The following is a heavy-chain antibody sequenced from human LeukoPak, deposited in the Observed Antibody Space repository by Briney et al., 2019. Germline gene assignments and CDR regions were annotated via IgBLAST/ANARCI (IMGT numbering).Heavy chain of an antibody. Sequence: PGGSLRLSCAASGFTFSSYCMHWVRQAPGKGLEWVAFIRYDGGNKYYADSVKGRFTISRDNSKNTLYLQMNSLRAEDTAVYYCVPYCSSTSCYTGPWGQRTLVTVSS. V-gene: IGHV3-30*02. CDR2: IRYDGGNK. CDR1: GFTFSSYC. D-gene: IGHD2-2*02. J-gene: IGHJ5*02. CDR3: VPYCSSTSCYTGP.